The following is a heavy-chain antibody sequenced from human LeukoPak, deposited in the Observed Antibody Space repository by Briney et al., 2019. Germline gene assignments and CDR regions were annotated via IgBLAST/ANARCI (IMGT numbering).Heavy chain of an antibody. Sequence: GGSLRLSCAASGFTFSSYGMHWVRQAPGKGLEWVAYIRYDGSNKYYEDSMKGRFTISRDNSKNMLYLQMNSLRAEDTAVYYCATDYYDSSGYQEYAFDIWGQGTMVTVSS. CDR2: IRYDGSNK. CDR3: ATDYYDSSGYQEYAFDI. D-gene: IGHD3-22*01. CDR1: GFTFSSYG. V-gene: IGHV3-30*02. J-gene: IGHJ3*02.